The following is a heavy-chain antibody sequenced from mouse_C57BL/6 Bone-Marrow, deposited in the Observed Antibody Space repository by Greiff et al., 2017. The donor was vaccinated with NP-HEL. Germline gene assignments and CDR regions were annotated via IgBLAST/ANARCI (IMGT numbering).Heavy chain of an antibody. Sequence: DVHLVESEGGLVQPGSSMKLSCTASGFTFSDYYMAWVRQVPEKGLEWVANINYDGSSTYYLDSLKSRFIISRDNAKNILYLQMSSLKSEDTATYYCARGLYYYYAMDYWGQGTSVTVSS. D-gene: IGHD2-1*01. CDR1: GFTFSDYY. V-gene: IGHV5-16*01. CDR2: INYDGSST. CDR3: ARGLYYYYAMDY. J-gene: IGHJ4*01.